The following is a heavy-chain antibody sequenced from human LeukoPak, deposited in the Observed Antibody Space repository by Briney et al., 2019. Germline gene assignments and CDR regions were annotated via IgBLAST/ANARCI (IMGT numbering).Heavy chain of an antibody. J-gene: IGHJ4*02. CDR1: GGSINSYH. Sequence: SETLSLTCTVSGGSINSYHWSWIRQSPGKGLEWIGYIYYSGSTYYNPSLTSRVTISVDTSKNQFSLRLSSVTAADTAVYYCARHGSRAVAGYFGYWGQGTLVTVSS. CDR2: IYYSGST. CDR3: ARHGSRAVAGYFGY. D-gene: IGHD6-19*01. V-gene: IGHV4-59*08.